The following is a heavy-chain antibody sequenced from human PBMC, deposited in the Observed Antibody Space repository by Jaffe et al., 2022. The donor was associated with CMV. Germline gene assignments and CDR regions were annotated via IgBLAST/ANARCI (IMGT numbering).Heavy chain of an antibody. CDR2: INPNSGGT. CDR1: GYTFTGYY. D-gene: IGHD3-10*01. V-gene: IGHV1-2*04. Sequence: QVQLVQSGAEVKKPGASVKVSCKASGYTFTGYYMHWVRQAPGQGLEWMGWINPNSGGTNYAQKFQGWVTMTRDTSISTAYMELSRLRSDDTAVYYCARDGGWFGELLGAFDIWGQGTMVTVSS. CDR3: ARDGGWFGELLGAFDI. J-gene: IGHJ3*02.